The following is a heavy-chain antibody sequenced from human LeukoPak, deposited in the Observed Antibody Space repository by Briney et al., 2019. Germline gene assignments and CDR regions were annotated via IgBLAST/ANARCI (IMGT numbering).Heavy chain of an antibody. CDR1: GFTFNSYA. CDR2: ISYDGSIN. Sequence: PGRSLRLSCAASGFTFNSYAVHWVRQAPGKVLEWVAVISYDGSINFYSASGKCRFTIARDNSKNTLYLQMNSLSADDTALYFCARDRRYCSGGSCYFDYFFDYWGQGTLVTVSS. CDR3: ARDRRYCSGGSCYFDYFFDY. V-gene: IGHV3-30*04. D-gene: IGHD2-15*01. J-gene: IGHJ4*02.